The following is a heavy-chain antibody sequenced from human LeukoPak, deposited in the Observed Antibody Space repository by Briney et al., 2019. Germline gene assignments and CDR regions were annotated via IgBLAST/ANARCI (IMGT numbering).Heavy chain of an antibody. Sequence: GESLKISCKGSGYSFTSYWIGWVRQAPGQGLEWMGWISAYNGNTNYAQKLQGRVTMATDTSTSTAYMELRSLRSDDTAVYYCARDHPVAAAGKELDYWGQGTLVTVSS. D-gene: IGHD6-13*01. CDR1: GYSFTSYW. V-gene: IGHV1-18*04. CDR3: ARDHPVAAAGKELDY. J-gene: IGHJ4*02. CDR2: ISAYNGNT.